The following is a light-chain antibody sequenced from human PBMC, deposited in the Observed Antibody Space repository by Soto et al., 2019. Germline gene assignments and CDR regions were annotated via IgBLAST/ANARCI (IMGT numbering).Light chain of an antibody. V-gene: IGKV3-20*01. Sequence: EIVLTQSPGTLSLSPGERATLSCRASQSVSSSSLAWYQQKPGQAPRILIYGASSRATGIPDRFSGSGSGTAFTLTISRLEPEEFAVYYCQQYGSSPPTFGPGTKVDIK. CDR3: QQYGSSPPT. J-gene: IGKJ3*01. CDR2: GAS. CDR1: QSVSSSS.